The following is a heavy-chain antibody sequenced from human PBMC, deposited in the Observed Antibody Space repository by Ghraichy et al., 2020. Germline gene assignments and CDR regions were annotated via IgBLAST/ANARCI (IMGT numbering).Heavy chain of an antibody. V-gene: IGHV3-53*01. CDR3: ARGYSGYDRPLFDY. D-gene: IGHD5-12*01. J-gene: IGHJ4*02. CDR1: GFTVSSNY. CDR2: IYSGGST. Sequence: GGSLRLSCAASGFTVSSNYMSWVRQAPGKGLEWVSVIYSGGSTYYADSVKGRFTISRDNSKNTLYLQMNSLRAEDTAVYYCARGYSGYDRPLFDYWGQGTLVTVSS.